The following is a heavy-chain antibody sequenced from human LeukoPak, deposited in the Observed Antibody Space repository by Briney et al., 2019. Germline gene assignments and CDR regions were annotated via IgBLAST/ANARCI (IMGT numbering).Heavy chain of an antibody. J-gene: IGHJ6*03. CDR2: IRSKANSYAT. D-gene: IGHD3-10*01. CDR1: GFTFSGSA. CDR3: TSLYYYGSGSYSTDYYYYYMDV. Sequence: PGGSLRLSCAASGFTFSGSAMHWVRQASGKGLEWVGRIRSKANSYATAYAASVKGRVTISRDDSKNTAYLQMNSLKTEDTAVYYCTSLYYYGSGSYSTDYYYYYMDVWGKGTTVTVSS. V-gene: IGHV3-73*01.